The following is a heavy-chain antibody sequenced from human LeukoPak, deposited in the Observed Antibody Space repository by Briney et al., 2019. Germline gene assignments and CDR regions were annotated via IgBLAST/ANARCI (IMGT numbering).Heavy chain of an antibody. J-gene: IGHJ6*02. CDR3: AEGSGWYYYGMDV. D-gene: IGHD6-19*01. Sequence: GGSLRLSCAASGFTFSDYYMSWIRQAPGKGLEWVSYISSSGSTIYYADSVKGRFTISRDNSKNTLYLQMNSLRAEDTAVYYCAEGSGWYYYGMDVWGQGTTVTVSS. CDR1: GFTFSDYY. V-gene: IGHV3-11*01. CDR2: ISSSGSTI.